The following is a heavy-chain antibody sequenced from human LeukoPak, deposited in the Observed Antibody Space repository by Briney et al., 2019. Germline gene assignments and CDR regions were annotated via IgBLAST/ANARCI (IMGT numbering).Heavy chain of an antibody. V-gene: IGHV1-46*01. Sequence: ASVKVSCKASGYTFTSYYMHWVRQAPGQGLEWMGIINPSGGSTSYAQKFQDRVTMTRDTSTSTVYMELSSLRSEDTAVYYCASSADDAGKQWLPYYYYGMDVWGQGTTVTVSS. J-gene: IGHJ6*02. CDR1: GYTFTSYY. CDR3: ASSADDAGKQWLPYYYYGMDV. D-gene: IGHD6-19*01. CDR2: INPSGGST.